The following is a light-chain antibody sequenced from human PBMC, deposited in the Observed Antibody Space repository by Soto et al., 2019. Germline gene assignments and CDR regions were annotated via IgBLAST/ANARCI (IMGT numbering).Light chain of an antibody. CDR1: QTVNNN. J-gene: IGKJ1*01. V-gene: IGKV3-15*01. Sequence: EILLTQSPGTLSLSPGERATLSCGASQTVNNNYVAWYQQKPGQAPRLLIFRASNKATGIPARLSGSGSGTEFTLTISSMKSEDFAVYYCQQYNNWWTFGQGTKVDIK. CDR2: RAS. CDR3: QQYNNWWT.